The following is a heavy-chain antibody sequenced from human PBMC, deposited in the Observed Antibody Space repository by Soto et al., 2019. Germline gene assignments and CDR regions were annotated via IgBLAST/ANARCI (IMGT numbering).Heavy chain of an antibody. Sequence: PGGSLRLSCAASGFTFSSYAMSWVRQAPGKGLEWVSAISGSGGSTYYADSVKGRFTISRDNSKNTLYLQMNSLRAEDTAVYYCAKDRIVLRFLEWLHPHDVFDIWGQGTMVTGS. CDR2: ISGSGGST. J-gene: IGHJ3*02. CDR3: AKDRIVLRFLEWLHPHDVFDI. V-gene: IGHV3-23*01. D-gene: IGHD3-3*01. CDR1: GFTFSSYA.